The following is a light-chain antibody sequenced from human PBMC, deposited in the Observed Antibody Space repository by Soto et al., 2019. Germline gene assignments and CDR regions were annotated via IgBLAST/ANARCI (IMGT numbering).Light chain of an antibody. V-gene: IGKV1-6*01. CDR2: AAS. CDR3: MQDYDVPYT. Sequence: GYIFIITCRASQDIRVDVGWLQQRPGHAPNLLIYAASTLHTGFPSTFTGSGSGTDFTLTINDLQPEDVATYFCMQDYDVPYTFGKGTKVDIK. CDR1: QDIRVD. J-gene: IGKJ2*01.